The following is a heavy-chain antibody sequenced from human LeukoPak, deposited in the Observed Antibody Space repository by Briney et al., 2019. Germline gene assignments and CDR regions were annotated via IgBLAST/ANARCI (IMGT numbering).Heavy chain of an antibody. V-gene: IGHV3-30*18. Sequence: GGSLRLSCAASGFTFSSYGMHWVRQAPGKGLEWVAVISYDGSNKYYADSVKGRFTISRDNSKNTLYLQMNSLRAEDTAGYYCAKDLRRYCSGGSCPVDYWGEGTLVTVSS. CDR2: ISYDGSNK. CDR1: GFTFSSYG. J-gene: IGHJ4*02. D-gene: IGHD2-15*01. CDR3: AKDLRRYCSGGSCPVDY.